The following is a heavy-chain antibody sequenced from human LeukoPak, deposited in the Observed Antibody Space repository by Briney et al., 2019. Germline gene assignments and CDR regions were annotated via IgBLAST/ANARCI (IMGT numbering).Heavy chain of an antibody. D-gene: IGHD5-12*01. CDR2: IEDNGST. J-gene: IGHJ6*02. CDR3: ATLGYSAYYDYGMDV. CDR1: GDSPSDYY. V-gene: IGHV4-59*08. Sequence: PSETLSLTCTVSGDSPSDYYWTWIRQSPGKGLEWIGYIEDNGSTNLNPSLKSRVTMSLDTSKNQFSLRLSAVTAADTAVYYCATLGYSAYYDYGMDVWGQGTTVTVSS.